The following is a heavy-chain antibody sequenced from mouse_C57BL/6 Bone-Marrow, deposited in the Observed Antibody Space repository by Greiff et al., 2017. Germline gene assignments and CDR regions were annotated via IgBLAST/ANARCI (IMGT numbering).Heavy chain of an antibody. V-gene: IGHV1-19*01. Sequence: VQLQQSGPVLMKPGASVKMSCKASGYTFTDYYMNWVKQSHGKSLEWIGVINPYNGGTSYNQKFKGKATLTVDKSSSTAYMELNSLTSEDSAVYYCARERILKGYWGQGTTLTVSS. CDR2: INPYNGGT. J-gene: IGHJ2*01. CDR1: GYTFTDYY. CDR3: ARERILKGY.